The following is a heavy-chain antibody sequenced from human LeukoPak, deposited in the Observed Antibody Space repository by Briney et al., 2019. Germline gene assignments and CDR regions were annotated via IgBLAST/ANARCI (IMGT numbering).Heavy chain of an antibody. CDR3: ARAYHDSYDSSGFDY. CDR2: IYYSGST. V-gene: IGHV4-59*01. D-gene: IGHD3-22*01. CDR1: GGSISSYY. Sequence: PSETLSLTCTVSGGSISSYYWSWIRQPPGKGLEWIGYIYYSGSTNYNPSLKSRVTISVDTSKNQFSLKLSSVTAADTAVYYCARAYHDSYDSSGFDYWGQGTLVTVSS. J-gene: IGHJ4*02.